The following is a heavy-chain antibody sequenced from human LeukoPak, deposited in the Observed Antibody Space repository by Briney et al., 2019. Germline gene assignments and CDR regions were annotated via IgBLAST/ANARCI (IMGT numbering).Heavy chain of an antibody. J-gene: IGHJ4*02. CDR1: GFTFDDYA. D-gene: IGHD6-6*01. Sequence: GGSLRLSCAASGFTFDDYAMHWVRQAPGKGLEWVSGISWNSGSIGYADSVKGRFTISRDNAKNSLYLQMNSLRAEDTALYYCAKSASGGSSSVGFDYWGQGTLVTVSS. V-gene: IGHV3-9*01. CDR3: AKSASGGSSSVGFDY. CDR2: ISWNSGSI.